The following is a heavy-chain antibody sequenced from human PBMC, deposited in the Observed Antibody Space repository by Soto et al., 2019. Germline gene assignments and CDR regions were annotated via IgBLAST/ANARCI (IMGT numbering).Heavy chain of an antibody. CDR3: ASGNFYNYFGMDV. CDR1: GGSVSSTSYY. CDR2: MYYNGNT. Sequence: PSETLSLTCSVSGGSVSSTSYYWGWIRQPPGKGLEWIGSMYYNGNTHYNPSLKSRVTITVDTSKNQISLNLHSVTAADTAVYYCASGNFYNYFGMDVWGQGTTVTVSS. D-gene: IGHD1-1*01. V-gene: IGHV4-39*01. J-gene: IGHJ6*01.